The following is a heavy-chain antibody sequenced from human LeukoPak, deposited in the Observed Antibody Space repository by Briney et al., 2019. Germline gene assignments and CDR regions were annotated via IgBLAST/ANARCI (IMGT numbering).Heavy chain of an antibody. Sequence: GGSLRLSCAASGFTFSSYAMHWVRQAPGKGLEYVSAISSSGDSTFYANSVRGRFTISRDNSKNALYLQMGSLRDEDMAVYYCARDRGGDGYNIFDYWGQGTLVTFSS. J-gene: IGHJ4*02. CDR1: GFTFSSYA. V-gene: IGHV3-64*01. CDR2: ISSSGDST. CDR3: ARDRGGDGYNIFDY. D-gene: IGHD5-24*01.